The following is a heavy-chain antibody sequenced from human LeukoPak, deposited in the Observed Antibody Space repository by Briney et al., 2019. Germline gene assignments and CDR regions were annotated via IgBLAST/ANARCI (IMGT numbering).Heavy chain of an antibody. J-gene: IGHJ4*02. V-gene: IGHV3-21*01. CDR3: ARDLSSGWYYFGY. D-gene: IGHD6-19*01. CDR2: ISSSSSYI. Sequence: GGSLRLSCAASGFTFSSYSMNWVRQAPGKGLEWVSSISSSSSYIYYADSVKGRFTISRDNAKNSLYLQMNSLRAEDTAVYYCARDLSSGWYYFGYWGQGTLVTVSS. CDR1: GFTFSSYS.